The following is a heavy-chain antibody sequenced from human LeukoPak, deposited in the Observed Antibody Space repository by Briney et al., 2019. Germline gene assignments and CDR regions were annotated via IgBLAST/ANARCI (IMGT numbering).Heavy chain of an antibody. D-gene: IGHD3-10*01. V-gene: IGHV1-24*01. CDR1: GYTLTELS. CDR3: ATVKATMVRGVKVFDY. CDR2: FDPEDGET. Sequence: ASVKVSCKVSGYTLTELSMHWVRQAPGKGLEWMGGFDPEDGETIYAQKFQGRVTMTEDTSTDTAYMELSSLRSEDTAMYYCATVKATMVRGVKVFDYWGQGTLVTVSS. J-gene: IGHJ4*02.